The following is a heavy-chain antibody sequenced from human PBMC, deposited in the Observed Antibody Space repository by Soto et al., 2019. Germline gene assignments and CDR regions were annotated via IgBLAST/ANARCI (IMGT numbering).Heavy chain of an antibody. CDR1: GGTFSSYA. J-gene: IGHJ6*02. Sequence: ASVKLSCKASGGTFSSYAISWVRQAPGQGLEWLGGIMPIFGTAYYAQMFQGRVTISADKSTSSASIELSSLRTEATAVYNCARDDDLGYCSGGSCYSGGYYYGMDVWGQGTTVTVSS. CDR2: IMPIFGTA. V-gene: IGHV1-69*06. D-gene: IGHD2-15*01. CDR3: ARDDDLGYCSGGSCYSGGYYYGMDV.